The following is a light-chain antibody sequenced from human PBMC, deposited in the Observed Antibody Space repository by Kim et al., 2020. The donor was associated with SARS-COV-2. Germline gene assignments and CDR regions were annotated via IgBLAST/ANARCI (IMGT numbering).Light chain of an antibody. CDR3: NSRDSNDNVL. CDR2: GKD. Sequence: VALGQTVRITCQGDSLRSYYATWYQQKPGQAPILVIYGKDNRPSGIPDRFSGASSGNTASLTITGTQAGDEADYYCNSRDSNDNVLFGGGTKLTVL. CDR1: SLRSYY. J-gene: IGLJ2*01. V-gene: IGLV3-19*01.